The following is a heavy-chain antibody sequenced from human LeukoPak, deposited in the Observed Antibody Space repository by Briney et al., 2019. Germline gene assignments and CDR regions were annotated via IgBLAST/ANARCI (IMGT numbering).Heavy chain of an antibody. CDR2: IIPIFGTA. CDR1: GGTFSSYA. D-gene: IGHD6-13*01. V-gene: IGHV1-69*05. CDR3: ARARYSSSWYKQDYYYMDV. J-gene: IGHJ6*03. Sequence: ASVKVSCKASGGTFSSYAISWERQAPGQGLEWMGGIIPIFGTANYAQKFQGRVTITTDESTSTAYMELSSLRSEDTAVYYCARARYSSSWYKQDYYYMDVWGKGTTVTVSS.